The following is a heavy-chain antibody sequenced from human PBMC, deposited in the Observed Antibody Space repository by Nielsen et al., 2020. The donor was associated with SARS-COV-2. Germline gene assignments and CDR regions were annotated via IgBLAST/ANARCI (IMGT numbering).Heavy chain of an antibody. CDR1: GFTFSSYG. Sequence: GESLKISCSASGFTFSSYGMHWVRQAPGKGLEWVAVIWYDGSNKYYADSVKGRFTISRDNSKNTLYLQMNSLRAEDTAVYYCARDASTTVTTLFDYWGQGTLVTVSS. V-gene: IGHV3-33*08. CDR2: IWYDGSNK. D-gene: IGHD4-17*01. J-gene: IGHJ4*02. CDR3: ARDASTTVTTLFDY.